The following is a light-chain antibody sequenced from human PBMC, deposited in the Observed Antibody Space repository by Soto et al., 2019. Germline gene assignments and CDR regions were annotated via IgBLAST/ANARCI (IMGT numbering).Light chain of an antibody. CDR2: GNT. V-gene: IGLV1-40*01. Sequence: QSVLTQPPSVSGAPGQRVTISCTGSSSNIGAGHDVHWYQQLPGTAPKLLVSGNTNRPSGVPDRFSGSTSGTSASLAITGLPAEDEADYYCQSFDSSLNGWVFGGGTQLTVL. J-gene: IGLJ3*02. CDR3: QSFDSSLNGWV. CDR1: SSNIGAGHD.